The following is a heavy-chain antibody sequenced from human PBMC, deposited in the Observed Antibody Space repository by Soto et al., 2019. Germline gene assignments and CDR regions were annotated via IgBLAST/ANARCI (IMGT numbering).Heavy chain of an antibody. Sequence: EVQLVESGGGLVQPGGSLRLSCAASGFRFSIYSMNWVRQAPGKGLEWSAYITSDTKTIKYADSVKGRFTISRDNDKNLVYLQMNSLRDEDTAVYYCARSVEGHFDYSGQGTVVTVST. CDR3: ARSVEGHFDY. J-gene: IGHJ4*02. V-gene: IGHV3-48*02. CDR1: GFRFSIYS. D-gene: IGHD6-19*01. CDR2: ITSDTKTI.